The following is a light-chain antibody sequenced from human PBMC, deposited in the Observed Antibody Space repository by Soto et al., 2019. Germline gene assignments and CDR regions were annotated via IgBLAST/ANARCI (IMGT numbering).Light chain of an antibody. J-gene: IGLJ2*01. CDR3: SSYTSSTAV. CDR1: SSDVGTYSF. Sequence: QSVLTQPASVSGSPGQSIAISCTGTSSDVGTYSFVSWYQQHPGKAPKLLIYDVSNRPSGVSDRFSGSKSGNTASLTISGLHAEDEADYYCSSYTSSTAVFGGGTKVTVL. CDR2: DVS. V-gene: IGLV2-14*03.